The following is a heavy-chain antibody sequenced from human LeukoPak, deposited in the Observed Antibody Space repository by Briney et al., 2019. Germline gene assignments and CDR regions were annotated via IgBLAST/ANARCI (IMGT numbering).Heavy chain of an antibody. CDR1: GASLSSYF. D-gene: IGHD6-13*01. Sequence: TQTLSLTCAVSGASLSSYFWHWIRHPAGKGLEWIGRASSKGTVNYSPSLTSRVSMSIDTSKSQFSLTLNSVTAADTAIYYCAGQEISSSYYGLDYWGQGTQVTVSS. V-gene: IGHV4-4*07. CDR3: AGQEISSSYYGLDY. J-gene: IGHJ4*02. CDR2: ASSKGTV.